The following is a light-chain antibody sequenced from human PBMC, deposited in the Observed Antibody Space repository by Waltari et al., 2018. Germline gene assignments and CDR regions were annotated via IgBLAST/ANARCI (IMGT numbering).Light chain of an antibody. CDR2: DAS. V-gene: IGKV3-11*01. CDR3: QQRYYPPS. CDR1: QSVYTY. Sequence: EIMLTQSPATLSLSPGERATLSCRASQSVYTYLAWYQQKPDQAPRLLIYDASNRATGISARFRGSGSGTDFTLTISSLEPEDSAVYYCQQRYYPPSFGGGTKVEIK. J-gene: IGKJ4*01.